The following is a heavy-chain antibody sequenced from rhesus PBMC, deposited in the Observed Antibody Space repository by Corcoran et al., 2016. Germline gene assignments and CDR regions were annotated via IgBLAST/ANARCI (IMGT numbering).Heavy chain of an antibody. Sequence: QVQLQESGPGLVKPSETLSLTCTVPGASISSNWWSWIRQPPGTGLEWMGEINGNSGSTNYNPSLQIRVTISQDASKNQFSLKLSSVTAADTAVYYCARGAPVDSGYFIFDYWGQGVLVTVSS. J-gene: IGHJ4*01. D-gene: IGHD3-28*01. CDR1: GASISSNW. V-gene: IGHV4-80*01. CDR3: ARGAPVDSGYFIFDY. CDR2: INGNSGST.